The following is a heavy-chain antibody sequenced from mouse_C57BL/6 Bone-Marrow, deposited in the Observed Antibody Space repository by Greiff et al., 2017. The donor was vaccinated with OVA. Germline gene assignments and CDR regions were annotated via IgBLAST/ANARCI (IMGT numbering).Heavy chain of an antibody. V-gene: IGHV1-15*01. CDR1: GYTFTDYE. Sequence: VHLVESGAELVRPGASVTLSCKASGYTFTDYEMHWVKQTPVHGLEWIGAIDPETGGTAYNQKFKGKAILTADKSSSTAYMELRSLTSEDSAVYYCTRSGVVYFDYWGQGTTLTVSS. CDR3: TRSGVVYFDY. CDR2: IDPETGGT. J-gene: IGHJ2*01. D-gene: IGHD1-1*01.